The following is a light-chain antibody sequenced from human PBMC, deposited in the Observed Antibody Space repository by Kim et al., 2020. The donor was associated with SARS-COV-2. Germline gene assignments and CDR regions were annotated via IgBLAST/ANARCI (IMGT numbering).Light chain of an antibody. Sequence: DIQMTQSPTSLSASVGDRVTITCRASQSIDTYLNWYQEQPGKAPKLLIYAASSLQSGVPSRFTGGGYGTDFTLTIRGLQPEDFATYYCQQGYSDFIFGGGTKVDIK. CDR3: QQGYSDFI. CDR1: QSIDTY. CDR2: AAS. J-gene: IGKJ4*01. V-gene: IGKV1-39*01.